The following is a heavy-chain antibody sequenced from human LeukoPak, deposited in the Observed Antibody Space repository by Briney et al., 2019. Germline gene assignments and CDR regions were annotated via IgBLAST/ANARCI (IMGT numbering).Heavy chain of an antibody. D-gene: IGHD2-2*01. CDR2: MNPNSGNT. J-gene: IGHJ4*02. V-gene: IGHV1-8*03. CDR1: GYTFTSYD. Sequence: ASVKVSCKASGYTFTSYDINWVRQATGQGLGWMGWMNPNSGNTGYAQKFQGRVTITRNTSISTAYMELSSLRSEDTAVYYRARVGVVPAADFDYWGQGTLVTVSS. CDR3: ARVGVVPAADFDY.